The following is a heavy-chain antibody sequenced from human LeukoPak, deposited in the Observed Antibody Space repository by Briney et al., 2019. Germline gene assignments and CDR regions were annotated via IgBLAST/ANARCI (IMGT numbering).Heavy chain of an antibody. Sequence: GASVKVSCKASGFTFTSSAVQWVRQARGQRLEWIGWIVVGSGNTNYAQKFQERVTITRDMSTSTAYMELSSLRSEDTAVYYCASDSPGYDSGSYFAYWGQGTLVTVSS. D-gene: IGHD2-15*01. J-gene: IGHJ4*02. V-gene: IGHV1-58*01. CDR2: IVVGSGNT. CDR3: ASDSPGYDSGSYFAY. CDR1: GFTFTSSA.